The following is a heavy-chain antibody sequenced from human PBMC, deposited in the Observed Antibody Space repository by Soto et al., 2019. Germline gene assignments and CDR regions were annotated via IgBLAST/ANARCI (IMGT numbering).Heavy chain of an antibody. V-gene: IGHV3-23*01. CDR3: ARDNWNGAYYSLDV. CDR2: MSGSGASI. CDR1: QFTFNIDA. Sequence: EVQLLESGGGLVQSGGSLTLSCVASQFTFNIDAMTWVRQAPGKGLEWVSSMSGSGASIYYADSVKGRSTICRDKSKKTLYLQMNSLRAEDTAVYWCARDNWNGAYYSLDVWGQGTTVTVS. D-gene: IGHD1-20*01. J-gene: IGHJ6*02.